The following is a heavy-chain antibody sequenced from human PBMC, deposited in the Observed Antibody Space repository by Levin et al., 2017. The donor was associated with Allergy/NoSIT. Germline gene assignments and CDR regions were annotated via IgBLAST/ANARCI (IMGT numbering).Heavy chain of an antibody. CDR1: GFSLTTSGVG. Sequence: ESGPTLVKPTQTLTLTCTFSGFSLTTSGVGVGWIRQSPGKALEWLALIYWDDDKRYSPSLKSRLTITKDTSKNQVVLTMTNLDPVDTGTYVCAHSPRYNYGYGNFDSWGQGTLVTVSS. D-gene: IGHD5-18*01. J-gene: IGHJ4*02. V-gene: IGHV2-5*02. CDR2: IYWDDDK. CDR3: AHSPRYNYGYGNFDS.